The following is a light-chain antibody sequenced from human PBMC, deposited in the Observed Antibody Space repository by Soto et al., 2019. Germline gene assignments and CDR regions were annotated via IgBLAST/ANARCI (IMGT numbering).Light chain of an antibody. CDR2: AAS. J-gene: IGKJ2*01. CDR3: LQYDTYPFT. CDR1: HGIRNF. V-gene: IGKV1-17*01. Sequence: DIQMTQSPSSLSASAGDRVTITCRAIHGIRNFLGWYQQKPGKAPKRLIHAASSLESGVPSRFSGSGSGTEFTLTISSLQPEDFATYYCLQYDTYPFTFGQGTKVEIK.